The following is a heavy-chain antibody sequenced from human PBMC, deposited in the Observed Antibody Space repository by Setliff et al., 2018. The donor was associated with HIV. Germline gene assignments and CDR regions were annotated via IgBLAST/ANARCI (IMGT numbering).Heavy chain of an antibody. CDR1: GFSFDDYG. CDR3: ARDPGMATTYGGDYYHYGLDV. CDR2: INWHGGST. V-gene: IGHV3-20*01. J-gene: IGHJ6*02. D-gene: IGHD5-12*01. Sequence: PRLSCAASGFSFDDYGMSWVRQVPGKGLEWVSGINWHGGSTGYADSVKGRFTISRDNAKNSLYLQMNSLRGEDTALYHCARDPGMATTYGGDYYHYGLDVWGQGTTVTVSS.